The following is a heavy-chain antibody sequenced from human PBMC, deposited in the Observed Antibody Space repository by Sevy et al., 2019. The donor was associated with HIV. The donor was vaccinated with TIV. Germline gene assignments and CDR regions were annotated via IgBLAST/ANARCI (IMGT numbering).Heavy chain of an antibody. V-gene: IGHV1-2*02. CDR1: GYTFTVYY. CDR3: ARDSDFWSGSSTFTY. CDR2: INPNSGGK. D-gene: IGHD3-3*01. Sequence: ASVKVSCKASGYTFTVYYLNWVRQAPGQGLEWMGWINPNSGGKKYAQKFEGRVTMTTDTSISTAYMELSSLGSDDTAVYYCARDSDFWSGSSTFTYWGQGTLVTVSS. J-gene: IGHJ4*02.